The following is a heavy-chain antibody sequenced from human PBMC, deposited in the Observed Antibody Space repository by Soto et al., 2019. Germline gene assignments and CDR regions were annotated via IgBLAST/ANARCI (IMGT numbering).Heavy chain of an antibody. J-gene: IGHJ6*02. CDR1: GFSFSRYS. V-gene: IGHV3-23*01. D-gene: IGHD4-4*01. Sequence: LILSXASSGFSFSRYSMTWGLHSPLKRLEWVSGISGSGGTTSYTDSVKGRFTISRGNSKKTLFLAMESLGVEDMAVYFCDRDVWETNYRHYGLDIWGLGTTVTVSS. CDR3: DRDVWETNYRHYGLDI. CDR2: ISGSGGTT.